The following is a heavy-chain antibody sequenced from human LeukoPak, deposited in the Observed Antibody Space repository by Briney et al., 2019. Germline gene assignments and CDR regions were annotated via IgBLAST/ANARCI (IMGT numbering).Heavy chain of an antibody. Sequence: GGSLRLSYAASGFTFDDYGMSWVRQAPGKGLEWVSGINWNGGSTGYADSVKGRFTISRDNAKNSLYLQMNSLRAEDTALYYCARGYCSGGSCYSPYFDYWGQGTLVTVSS. V-gene: IGHV3-20*03. CDR1: GFTFDDYG. CDR3: ARGYCSGGSCYSPYFDY. J-gene: IGHJ4*02. CDR2: INWNGGST. D-gene: IGHD2-15*01.